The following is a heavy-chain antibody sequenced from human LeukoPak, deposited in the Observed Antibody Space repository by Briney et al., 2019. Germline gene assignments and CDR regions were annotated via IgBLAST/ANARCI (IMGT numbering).Heavy chain of an antibody. CDR2: IYHSGST. Sequence: SQTLSLTCTVSGGSISSGGYYWSWIRQPPGKGLEWIGYIYHSGSTYYNPSLKSRVTISVDTSKNQFSLKLSSVTAADTAVYYCARESRGAHSSIGPWGQGTLVTVSS. V-gene: IGHV4-30-2*01. CDR1: GGSISSGGYY. CDR3: ARESRGAHSSIGP. J-gene: IGHJ5*02. D-gene: IGHD6-13*01.